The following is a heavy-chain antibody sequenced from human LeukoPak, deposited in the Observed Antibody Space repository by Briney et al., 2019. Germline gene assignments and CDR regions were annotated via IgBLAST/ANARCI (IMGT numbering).Heavy chain of an antibody. J-gene: IGHJ4*02. Sequence: GGSLRLSCAASGLTFTDFWMNWVRLAPGRGLEWVANIKPDGSEKYYVDSVKGRFAISRDNAKNEVYLEMNSLRAEDTGVYYCSGRDSSRSPRAYWGQGILVSVSS. D-gene: IGHD2-2*01. V-gene: IGHV3-7*01. CDR3: SGRDSSRSPRAY. CDR1: GLTFTDFW. CDR2: IKPDGSEK.